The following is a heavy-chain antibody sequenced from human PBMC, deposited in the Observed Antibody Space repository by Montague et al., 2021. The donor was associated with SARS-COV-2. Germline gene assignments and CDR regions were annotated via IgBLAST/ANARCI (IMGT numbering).Heavy chain of an antibody. CDR3: ARVRGNTIFGVVIISAFDI. CDR1: GGSISSYY. D-gene: IGHD3-3*01. Sequence: SETLSLTCTVSGGSISSYYWSWIRQPPGKGLVWIGYIYYSGSTNYNHSLKSRVTITVDTSKNQFSLKLSSVTAADTAVSDCARVRGNTIFGVVIISAFDIWGQGTMVTVSS. V-gene: IGHV4-59*01. J-gene: IGHJ3*02. CDR2: IYYSGST.